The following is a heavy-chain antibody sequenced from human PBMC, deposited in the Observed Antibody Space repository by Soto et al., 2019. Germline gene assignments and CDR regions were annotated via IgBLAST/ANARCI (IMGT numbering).Heavy chain of an antibody. V-gene: IGHV1-46*01. CDR3: ARGRYDILTGGFDY. CDR2: INPSGGST. D-gene: IGHD3-9*01. J-gene: IGHJ4*02. Sequence: GQVSCKASLYPFTSSYMHWLRQAPGQGLEWMGIINPSGGSTSYAQKFQGRVTMTRDTSTSTVYMELSSLRSEDTAVYYCARGRYDILTGGFDYWGQGTLVNVSA. CDR1: LYPFTSSY.